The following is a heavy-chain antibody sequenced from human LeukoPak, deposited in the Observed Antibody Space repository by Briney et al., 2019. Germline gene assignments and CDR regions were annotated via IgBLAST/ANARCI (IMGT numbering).Heavy chain of an antibody. Sequence: SETLSLTCTVSGGSISSSSYYWGWIRQPPGKGLEWIGSIYYSGSTYYNPPLKSRVTISVDTSKNQFSLKLSSVTAADTAVYYCARHGRRSGYNWDRYYFDYWGQGTLVTVSS. V-gene: IGHV4-39*01. CDR2: IYYSGST. D-gene: IGHD5-24*01. CDR1: GGSISSSSYY. CDR3: ARHGRRSGYNWDRYYFDY. J-gene: IGHJ4*02.